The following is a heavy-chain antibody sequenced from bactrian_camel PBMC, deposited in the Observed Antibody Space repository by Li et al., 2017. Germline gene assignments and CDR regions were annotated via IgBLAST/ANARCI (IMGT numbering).Heavy chain of an antibody. D-gene: IGHD1*01. CDR3: ARHGEDGPLIDFGY. V-gene: IGHV3S1*01. J-gene: IGHJ6*01. CDR2: IDTGGGGT. Sequence: VQLVESGGGTVQAGRSLTLSCEISGDMYGLCVAWLRQAPGKEREGVASIDTGGGGTNYAGSVKGRFTISRDNAENTMYLQLNSLKTEDMAMYYCARHGEDGPLIDFGYWGQGTQVTVS. CDR1: GDMYGLC.